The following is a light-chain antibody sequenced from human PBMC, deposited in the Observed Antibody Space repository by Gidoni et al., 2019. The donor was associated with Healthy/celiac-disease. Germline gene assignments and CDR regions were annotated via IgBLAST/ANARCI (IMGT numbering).Light chain of an antibody. V-gene: IGKV1-27*01. CDR2: AAS. J-gene: IGKJ4*01. CDR3: QKYNSALLT. Sequence: DIQMTQSPSSLSASVGDRVTITCRASQGMSNYLAWYQQKPGKVPKLLIYAASTLQSGVPSRFSGSGSGTDFTLTISSLQPEDVATYYCQKYNSALLTFXGXTKVEIK. CDR1: QGMSNY.